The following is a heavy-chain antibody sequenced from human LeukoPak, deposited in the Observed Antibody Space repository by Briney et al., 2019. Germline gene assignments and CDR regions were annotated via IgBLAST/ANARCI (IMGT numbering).Heavy chain of an antibody. J-gene: IGHJ6*04. CDR3: GRVRMVRGVISYYYGMDV. CDR2: INAGNGNT. D-gene: IGHD3-10*01. CDR1: GYTFTSYA. V-gene: IGHV1-3*01. Sequence: ASVKLSCKASGYTFTSYAMHWVRQAPGQRLEWMGWINAGNGNTKYSQKFQGRVTITRDTSASAAYMELSSLRSEDTAVYYCGRVRMVRGVISYYYGMDVWGKGTTVTVSS.